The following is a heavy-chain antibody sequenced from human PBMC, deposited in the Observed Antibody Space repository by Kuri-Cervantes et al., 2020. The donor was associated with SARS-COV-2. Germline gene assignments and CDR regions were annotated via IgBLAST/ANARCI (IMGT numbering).Heavy chain of an antibody. CDR1: GGSISSSSYY. V-gene: IGHV4-39*01. CDR2: IYYSGST. J-gene: IGHJ4*02. Sequence: SETLSLTCTVSGGSISSSSYYWGWNRQPPGKELEWFGCIYYSGSTYYNPSLKSRVTISVDTSKNQFSLKLSSVTAAATAVYYCASIAACPYFDYWGQGTLVTVSS. D-gene: IGHD6-6*01. CDR3: ASIAACPYFDY.